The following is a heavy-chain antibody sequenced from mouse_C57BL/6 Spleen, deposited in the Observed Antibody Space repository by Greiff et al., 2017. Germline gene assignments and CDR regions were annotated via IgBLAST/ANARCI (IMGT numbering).Heavy chain of an antibody. Sequence: VKLVESGPELVKPGASVKISCKASGYAFSSSWMHWVKQRPGRGLEWIGRIDPNSGGTKYNEKFKSKATLTVDKPSSTAYMQLSSLTSEDSAVYYCARGAYYGSSYYAMDYWGQGTSVTVSS. V-gene: IGHV1-72*01. CDR2: IDPNSGGT. J-gene: IGHJ4*01. CDR3: ARGAYYGSSYYAMDY. CDR1: GYAFSSSW. D-gene: IGHD1-1*01.